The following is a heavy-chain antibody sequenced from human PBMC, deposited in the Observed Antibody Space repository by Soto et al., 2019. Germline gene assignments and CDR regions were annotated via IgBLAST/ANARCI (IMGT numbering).Heavy chain of an antibody. CDR3: ARPIVPAVRDMDYYYGMDV. Sequence: GASVKVSCKASGYTFTSYAMHWVRQAPGQRLEWMGRINAGNGNTKYSQKFQGRVTITRDTSASTAYMELSSLRSEDTAVYYCARPIVPAVRDMDYYYGMDVWGQGTTVTVSS. CDR1: GYTFTSYA. CDR2: INAGNGNT. D-gene: IGHD2-2*01. V-gene: IGHV1-3*01. J-gene: IGHJ6*02.